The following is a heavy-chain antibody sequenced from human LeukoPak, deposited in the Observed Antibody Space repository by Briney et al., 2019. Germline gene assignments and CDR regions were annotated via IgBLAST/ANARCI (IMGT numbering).Heavy chain of an antibody. J-gene: IGHJ4*02. D-gene: IGHD4-17*01. CDR3: ARDPAWASSDYPQVYFDY. Sequence: ASVKVSCKASGGTFSSYAISWVRQVPGQGLEWMGGIIPIFGTASYAQKFQGRVTMTADESTTTAYMELRSLRSDDTAVYYCARDPAWASSDYPQVYFDYWGQGTLVTVSS. V-gene: IGHV1-69*13. CDR2: IIPIFGTA. CDR1: GGTFSSYA.